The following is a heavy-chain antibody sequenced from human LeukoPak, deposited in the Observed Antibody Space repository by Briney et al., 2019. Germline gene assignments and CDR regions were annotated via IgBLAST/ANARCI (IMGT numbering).Heavy chain of an antibody. Sequence: GGSLRLSCAASGFTFSSYAMHWVRQAPGKGLEWVAVISYDGSNKYYADSVKGRFTISRDNSKNTLYLQMNSLRAEDTAVYYCARDRIVVVVGATLDNWFDPWGQGTLVTVSS. V-gene: IGHV3-30*04. D-gene: IGHD2-15*01. CDR2: ISYDGSNK. CDR3: ARDRIVVVVGATLDNWFDP. J-gene: IGHJ5*02. CDR1: GFTFSSYA.